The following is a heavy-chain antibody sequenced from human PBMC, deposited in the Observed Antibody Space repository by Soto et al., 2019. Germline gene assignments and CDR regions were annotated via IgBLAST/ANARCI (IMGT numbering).Heavy chain of an antibody. CDR2: ISFDGSNK. V-gene: IGHV3-30-3*01. CDR3: ARLSKIYCSGGSCYGGYFDY. Sequence: GGSLRLSCAASGFTFSTYAMHWVRQAPGKGLEWVAVISFDGSNKYYADSVKGRFTISRDNSKNTLYLQMNSLRAEDTAVYYCARLSKIYCSGGSCYGGYFDYWGQGTLVTVSS. CDR1: GFTFSTYA. J-gene: IGHJ4*02. D-gene: IGHD2-15*01.